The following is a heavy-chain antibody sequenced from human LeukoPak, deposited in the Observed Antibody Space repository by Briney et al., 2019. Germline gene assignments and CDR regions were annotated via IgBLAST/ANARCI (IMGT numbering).Heavy chain of an antibody. CDR2: IIGSSMTT. CDR3: ARPTTSGLYSH. Sequence: PGGSLRLSCAASGFTFSDFDLNLVPHAPGKGLEWGSYIIGSSMTTYYTDSVKGRFTISTDNAKNSLYLQKNSLRAEDTPVYYCARPTTSGLYSHWGQGTMVTVSS. CDR1: GFTFSDFD. J-gene: IGHJ3*01. V-gene: IGHV3-48*01. D-gene: IGHD6-19*01.